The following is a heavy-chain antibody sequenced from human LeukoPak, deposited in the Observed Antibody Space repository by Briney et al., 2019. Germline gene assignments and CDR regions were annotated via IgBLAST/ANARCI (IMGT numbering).Heavy chain of an antibody. Sequence: PGGSLRLSCAVSGFTFSRYEMNWVSQAPGKGREWVSYISSSGSTIYYADSVKGRFTISRDNAKNSLYLQMNSLRPEDTAVYYCAELGITMIGGVWGKGTTVTISS. J-gene: IGHJ6*04. D-gene: IGHD3-10*02. CDR2: ISSSGSTI. CDR1: GFTFSRYE. CDR3: AELGITMIGGV. V-gene: IGHV3-48*03.